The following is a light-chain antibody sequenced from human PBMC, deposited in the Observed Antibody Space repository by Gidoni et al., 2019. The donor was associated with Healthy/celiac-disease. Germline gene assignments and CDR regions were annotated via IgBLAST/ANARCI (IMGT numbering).Light chain of an antibody. CDR2: DVS. CDR3: CSYAGSYTYWV. Sequence: QSALTQPRSVSGSTGQSVTISCTGTSSDVGGYKYVSWYQQHPGKAPNLMIYDVSKRPSGVPDHFSGSKSGNTASLTISGLQAEDEADYYCCSYAGSYTYWVFGGGTKLTVL. V-gene: IGLV2-11*01. CDR1: SSDVGGYKY. J-gene: IGLJ3*02.